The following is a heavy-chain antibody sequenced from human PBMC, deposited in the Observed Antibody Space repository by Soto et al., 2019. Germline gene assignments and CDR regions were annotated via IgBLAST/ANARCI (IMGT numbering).Heavy chain of an antibody. CDR1: GFTFSSYG. CDR3: AKDDEYSSSWYVIDY. J-gene: IGHJ4*02. V-gene: IGHV3-30*18. D-gene: IGHD6-13*01. Sequence: QVQLVESGGGVVQPGRSLRLSCAASGFTFSSYGMHWVRQAPGKGLEWVAVISYDGSNKYYADSVKGRFTISRDNSKNTLYLQMNSLGAEDTAVYYCAKDDEYSSSWYVIDYWGQGTLVTVSS. CDR2: ISYDGSNK.